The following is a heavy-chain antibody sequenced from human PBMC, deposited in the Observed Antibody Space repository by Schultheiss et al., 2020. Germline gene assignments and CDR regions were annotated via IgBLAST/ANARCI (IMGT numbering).Heavy chain of an antibody. CDR1: GFTFSNAW. CDR2: IKSKTDGGTT. Sequence: WGSLRLSCAASGFTFSNAWMNWVRQAPGKGLEWVGRIKSKTDGGTTDYAAPVKGRFTISRDNAKNSLYLQMNSLRAEDTALYYCARDEDYGGSWFDPWGQGTLVTVSS. D-gene: IGHD4-23*01. J-gene: IGHJ5*02. V-gene: IGHV3-15*07. CDR3: ARDEDYGGSWFDP.